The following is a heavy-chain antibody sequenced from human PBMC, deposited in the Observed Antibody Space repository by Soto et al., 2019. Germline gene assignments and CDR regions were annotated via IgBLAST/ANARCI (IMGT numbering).Heavy chain of an antibody. CDR3: AREGIATTGSGAHDS. D-gene: IGHD1-1*01. Sequence: ASVKVSCKASGYTFTGYYMHWVRQAPGQGLEWMGWINPNSGDTHFAQKFQGRVTMTSDTSIRTAYKELSRLRSDDTAVYYCAREGIATTGSGAHDSWGQGTLVTVSS. J-gene: IGHJ4*02. CDR1: GYTFTGYY. CDR2: INPNSGDT. V-gene: IGHV1-2*02.